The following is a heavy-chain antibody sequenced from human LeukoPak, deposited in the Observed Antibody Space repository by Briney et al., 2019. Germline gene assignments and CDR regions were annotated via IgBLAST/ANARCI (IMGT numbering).Heavy chain of an antibody. Sequence: GGSLRLSCAASGFTVSSNYMSWVRQAPWKGLEWVSSISSSSYIYYADSVKGRFTISRDNAKNSLYLQMNSLRAEDTAVYYCARAGVGSGGAFDIWGQGTMVTVSS. CDR2: ISSSSYI. D-gene: IGHD2-15*01. CDR1: GFTVSSNY. V-gene: IGHV3-69-1*01. CDR3: ARAGVGSGGAFDI. J-gene: IGHJ3*02.